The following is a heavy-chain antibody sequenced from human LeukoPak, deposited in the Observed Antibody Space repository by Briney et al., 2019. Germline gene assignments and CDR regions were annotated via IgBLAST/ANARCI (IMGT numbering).Heavy chain of an antibody. CDR2: IYYSGST. V-gene: IGHV4-39*07. Sequence: SETLSLTCTVSGGSISSSSYYWGWIRQPPGKGLEWIGSIYYSGSTYYNPSLKSRVTISVDTSKNQFSLKLSSVTAADTAVYYCARCYYDSSAEYFQHWGQGTLVTVSS. CDR1: GGSISSSSYY. J-gene: IGHJ1*01. D-gene: IGHD3-22*01. CDR3: ARCYYDSSAEYFQH.